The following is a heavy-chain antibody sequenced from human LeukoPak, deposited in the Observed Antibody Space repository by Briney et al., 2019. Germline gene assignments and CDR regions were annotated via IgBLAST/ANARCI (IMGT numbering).Heavy chain of an antibody. V-gene: IGHV3-7*01. CDR1: GFPFSNYW. D-gene: IGHD5-24*01. Sequence: PGGSLRLSCAASGFPFSNYWMSWVRQAPGKGLEWVANIKRDGSEKYCVDSVKGRFSISRDNAKNSLYLQMNSLRAEDTAVYYCARDPGRWLQLAYYFDYWGQGTLVTVSS. CDR3: ARDPGRWLQLAYYFDY. CDR2: IKRDGSEK. J-gene: IGHJ4*02.